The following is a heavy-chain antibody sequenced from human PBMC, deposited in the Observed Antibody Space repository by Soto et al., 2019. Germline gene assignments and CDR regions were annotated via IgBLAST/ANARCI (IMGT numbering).Heavy chain of an antibody. J-gene: IGHJ5*02. CDR3: ARDPTNSSSWWLDP. CDR1: GFTFSDYY. CDR2: ISYGSSYP. D-gene: IGHD6-6*01. Sequence: QVQLVESGGGLVKPGGSLRLSCAGTGFTFSDYYMTWLRQAPGKGLEWVSYISYGSSYPNYAESEKGRFTITRDNAKNSLFLQMNNRRAEDTAVYYCARDPTNSSSWWLDPRGQGTLVTVSS. V-gene: IGHV3-11*05.